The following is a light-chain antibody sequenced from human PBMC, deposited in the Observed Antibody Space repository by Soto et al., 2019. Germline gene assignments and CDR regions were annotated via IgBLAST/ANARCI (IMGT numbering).Light chain of an antibody. CDR3: QQSYTIPLT. Sequence: DIQMTQSPSSLSGSVGDRVTMSCRASQSISRYLNWYQQKPGLVPKLLIYATSTLQSGVPSRFSGSGSGTDYTLTISSLQLEDFATYHCQQSYTIPLTFGQGTKVDIK. CDR1: QSISRY. V-gene: IGKV1-39*01. CDR2: ATS. J-gene: IGKJ1*01.